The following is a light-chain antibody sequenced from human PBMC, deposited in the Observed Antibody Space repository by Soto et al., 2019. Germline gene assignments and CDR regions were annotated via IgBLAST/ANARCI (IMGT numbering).Light chain of an antibody. Sequence: EIVLTQSPATLSLSPGERATLSCRASQSVSRHLAWYQQRPGQAPRLLIYDSYYRDSGIPGRFSGSGSGTDFTLTISSLEPEDSAVYYCQQRSNWPRITFGQGTKLEIK. J-gene: IGKJ2*01. CDR3: QQRSNWPRIT. V-gene: IGKV3-11*01. CDR2: DSY. CDR1: QSVSRH.